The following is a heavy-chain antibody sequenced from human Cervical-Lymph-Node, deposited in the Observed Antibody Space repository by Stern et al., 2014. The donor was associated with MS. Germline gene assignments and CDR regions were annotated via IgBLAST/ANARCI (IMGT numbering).Heavy chain of an antibody. CDR2: SIPIFCTA. J-gene: IGHJ4*02. V-gene: IGHV1-69*01. CDR3: ARESGSWYETIDY. Sequence: EQLVESGAEVKKPGSSGKVSCKDSGGTFSSYAISWVRQAPGQGLEWMGGSIPIFCTANYAQKVPGRVRVTAYASTRTATHERSSLRSEDTAVYYCARESGSWYETIDYWGQGTLVTVSS. CDR1: GGTFSSYA. D-gene: IGHD6-13*01.